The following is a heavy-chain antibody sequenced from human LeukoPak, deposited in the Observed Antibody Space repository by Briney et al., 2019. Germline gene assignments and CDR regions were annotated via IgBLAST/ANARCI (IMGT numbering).Heavy chain of an antibody. CDR2: IYYSGST. V-gene: IGHV4-39*01. CDR1: GGSISSSSYY. J-gene: IGHJ4*02. D-gene: IGHD1-26*01. Sequence: SETLSLTCTVSGGSISSSSYYWGWIRQPPGKGLEWIGSIYYSGSTYYNPSLKSRVTISVDTSKNQFSLKLSSVTAADTAVYYCARLRYSGSYYLHLEYYFDYWAREPWSPSPQ. CDR3: ARLRYSGSYYLHLEYYFDY.